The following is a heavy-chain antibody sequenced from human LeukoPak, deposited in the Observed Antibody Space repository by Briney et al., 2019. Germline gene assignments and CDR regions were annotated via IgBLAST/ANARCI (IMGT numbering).Heavy chain of an antibody. CDR2: IYTSGST. V-gene: IGHV4-61*02. CDR3: ARGSGGDY. Sequence: SETLSLTCTVSGGTISSGSYYWSWIRQPAGKGLEWIGRIYTSGSTNYNPSLKSRVTISVDTSKNQFSLKLSSVTAADTAVYYCARGSGGDYWGQGTLVTVSS. D-gene: IGHD1-14*01. CDR1: GGTISSGSYY. J-gene: IGHJ4*02.